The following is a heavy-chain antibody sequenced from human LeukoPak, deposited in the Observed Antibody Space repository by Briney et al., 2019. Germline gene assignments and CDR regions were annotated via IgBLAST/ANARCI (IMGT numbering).Heavy chain of an antibody. CDR3: ARIYSSGWYLNYYYYYMDV. CDR2: ISAYNGNT. CDR1: GYTFTSYG. Sequence: ASVKVSCKASGYTFTSYGISWVRQAPGQGLEWMGWISAYNGNTNYAQKLQGRVTMTTDTSTSTAYMELRSLRSDDTAVYYCARIYSSGWYLNYYYYYMDVWGKGTTVTVSS. J-gene: IGHJ6*03. D-gene: IGHD6-19*01. V-gene: IGHV1-18*01.